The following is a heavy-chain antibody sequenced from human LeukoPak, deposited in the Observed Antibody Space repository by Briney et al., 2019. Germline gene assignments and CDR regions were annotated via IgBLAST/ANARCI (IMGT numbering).Heavy chain of an antibody. CDR1: GFTFSSYA. J-gene: IGHJ4*02. Sequence: PGGSLRLSCATSGFTFSSYAMSWVRQAPGKGLEWVSTISPSGGVTFYSDSVRGRFTISRDYSKDTLFLQMNSLRAEDTAVYYCAKRGYSPVGFVYWGQGTLVTVSS. D-gene: IGHD4-23*01. CDR2: ISPSGGVT. V-gene: IGHV3-23*01. CDR3: AKRGYSPVGFVY.